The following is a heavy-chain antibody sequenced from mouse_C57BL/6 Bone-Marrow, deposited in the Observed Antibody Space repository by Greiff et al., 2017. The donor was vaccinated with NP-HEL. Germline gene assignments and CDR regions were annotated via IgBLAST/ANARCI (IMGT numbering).Heavy chain of an antibody. CDR3: ARWEIYYGNPAWFAY. D-gene: IGHD2-1*01. CDR2: IYPRDGST. Sequence: QVQLKQSGPELVKPGASVKLSCKASGYTFTSYDINWVKQRPGQGLEWIGWIYPRDGSTKYNENFKGKATLTVDTSSSTAYMELHSLTSEDSAIDFCARWEIYYGNPAWFAYGGQGTLVTVSA. J-gene: IGHJ3*01. CDR1: GYTFTSYD. V-gene: IGHV1-85*01.